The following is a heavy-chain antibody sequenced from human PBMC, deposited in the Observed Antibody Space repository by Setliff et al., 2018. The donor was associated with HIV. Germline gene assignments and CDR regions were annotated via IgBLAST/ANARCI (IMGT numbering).Heavy chain of an antibody. CDR2: INHSGST. CDR1: GGSFSGYY. Sequence: SEPLSLTCAVYGGSFSGYYWSWIRQPPGKGLEWIGEINHSGSTNYNMSLWSRVTISLDAARNQFSLELISVTAADTAVYYCAGGPGTTSIDYWAQGTLVTVSS. D-gene: IGHD1-26*01. V-gene: IGHV4-34*01. J-gene: IGHJ4*02. CDR3: AGGPGTTSIDY.